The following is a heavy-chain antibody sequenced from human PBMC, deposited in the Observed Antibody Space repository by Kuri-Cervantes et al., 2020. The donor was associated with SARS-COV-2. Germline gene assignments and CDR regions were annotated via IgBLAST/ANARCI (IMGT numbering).Heavy chain of an antibody. Sequence: GESLKISCAASGLTFSTFAMGWVRQASGKGLEWVSFIDNAASNTYYADFVKGRFTISRDSSTNMVSLQMNSLRGDDTAVYYCAKDLYESGGYTWAYWGQGTRVTVSS. CDR2: IDNAASNT. V-gene: IGHV3-23*03. J-gene: IGHJ4*02. CDR3: AKDLYESGGYTWAY. D-gene: IGHD3-22*01. CDR1: GLTFSTFA.